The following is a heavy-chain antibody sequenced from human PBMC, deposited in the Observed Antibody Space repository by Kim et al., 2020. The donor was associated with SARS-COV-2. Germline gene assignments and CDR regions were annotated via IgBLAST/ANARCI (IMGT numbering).Heavy chain of an antibody. V-gene: IGHV3-15*01. D-gene: IGHD6-19*01. CDR1: GFTFSNAW. CDR2: IKSKTDGGTT. Sequence: GGSLRLSCAASGFTFSNAWMSWVRQAPGKGLEWVGRIKSKTDGGTTDYAAPVKGRFTISRDDSKNTLYLQMNSLKTEDTAVYYCTTRLAVAGYYYYYYGMDVWGQGTTVTVSS. J-gene: IGHJ6*02. CDR3: TTRLAVAGYYYYYYGMDV.